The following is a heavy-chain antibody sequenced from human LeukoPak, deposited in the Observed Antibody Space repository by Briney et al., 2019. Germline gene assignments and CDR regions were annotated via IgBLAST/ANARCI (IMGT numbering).Heavy chain of an antibody. CDR3: ARRDWTGRDLDY. V-gene: IGHV4-59*05. D-gene: IGHD3/OR15-3a*01. J-gene: IGHJ4*02. CDR1: GGSISGYY. Sequence: SETLSLTCTVSGGSISGYYWSWIRQPPGKGLEWIGSVFYSGSTYYNPSLKSRVTISVDTSKNQFSLRLSSVTAADTAVYYCARRDWTGRDLDYWGQGALVTVSS. CDR2: VFYSGST.